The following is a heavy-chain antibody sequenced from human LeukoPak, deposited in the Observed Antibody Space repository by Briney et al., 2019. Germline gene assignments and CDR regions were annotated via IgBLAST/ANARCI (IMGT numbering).Heavy chain of an antibody. V-gene: IGHV3-30-3*01. CDR2: ISYDGSNK. CDR1: GFTFSSYA. D-gene: IGHD3-10*01. Sequence: GGSLRLSCAASGFTFSSYAMSWVRQAPGKGLKWVAVISYDGSNKYYADSVKGRFTISRDNSKDTLYLQMNSLRAEDTAVYYCARDREAETYYYGSGTPDYWGQGTLVTVSS. CDR3: ARDREAETYYYGSGTPDY. J-gene: IGHJ4*02.